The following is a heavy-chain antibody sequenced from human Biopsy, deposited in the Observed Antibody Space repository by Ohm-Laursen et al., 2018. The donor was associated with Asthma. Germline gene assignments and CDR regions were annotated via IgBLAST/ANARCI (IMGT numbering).Heavy chain of an antibody. CDR1: GGSISVSNW. J-gene: IGHJ6*02. CDR2: IYHLGNA. D-gene: IGHD6-19*01. Sequence: SETLSLTCDVSGGSISVSNWWSWVRQPPGRGLEWIGQIYHLGNANYNPSLKSRVTMSVDKSKNHFSLKLTSVTAAETVVYYCAKIYDRLVLYGMDVWGQGTTVTVSS. CDR3: AKIYDRLVLYGMDV. V-gene: IGHV4-4*02.